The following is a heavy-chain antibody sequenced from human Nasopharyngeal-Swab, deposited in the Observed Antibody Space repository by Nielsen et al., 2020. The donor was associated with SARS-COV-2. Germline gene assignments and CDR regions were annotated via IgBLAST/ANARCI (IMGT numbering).Heavy chain of an antibody. V-gene: IGHV4-39*07. Sequence: SETLSLTCTVSGGSISSGSYYWSWIRQPPGKGLEWIGEINHSGSTNYNPSLKSRVTISVATSKNQFSLKLNSVTAADTAVYYCARVSGGLDYWGQGTLVTVSS. CDR1: GGSISSGSYY. J-gene: IGHJ4*02. D-gene: IGHD1-1*01. CDR2: INHSGST. CDR3: ARVSGGLDY.